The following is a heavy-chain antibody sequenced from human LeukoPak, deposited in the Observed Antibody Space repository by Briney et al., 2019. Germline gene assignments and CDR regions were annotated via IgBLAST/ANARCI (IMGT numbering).Heavy chain of an antibody. CDR1: EFSVGSNY. D-gene: IGHD6-19*01. CDR2: ISGSGGST. V-gene: IGHV3-23*01. J-gene: IGHJ4*02. Sequence: PGGSLRLSCAASEFSVGSNYMTWVRQAPGKGLEWVSAISGSGGSTYYADSVKGRFTISRDNSKNTLYLQMNSLRAEDTAVYYCAKGGQWLANAGGFDYWGQGTLVTVSS. CDR3: AKGGQWLANAGGFDY.